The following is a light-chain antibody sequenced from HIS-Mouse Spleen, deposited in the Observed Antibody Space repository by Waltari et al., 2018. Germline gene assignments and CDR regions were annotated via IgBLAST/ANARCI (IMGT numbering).Light chain of an antibody. Sequence: DIQMTQSPSTLSASVGDRVTITCRASQSISSWLAWYQQKPGKAPKLLIYKASSLESGVPSMFSGSGSGTEFTLTISSLQPDDFATYYCQQYNSYSWTFGQGTKMEIK. J-gene: IGKJ1*01. CDR2: KAS. V-gene: IGKV1-5*03. CDR1: QSISSW. CDR3: QQYNSYSWT.